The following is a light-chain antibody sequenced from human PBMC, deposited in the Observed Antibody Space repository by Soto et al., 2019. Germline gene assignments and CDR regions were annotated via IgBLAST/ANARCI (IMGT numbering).Light chain of an antibody. CDR3: QQYGSSNVA. CDR2: GAS. CDR1: QSVIDKY. V-gene: IGKV3-20*01. J-gene: IGKJ1*01. Sequence: EIVLTQYPGTLSLSPGERATLSCRASQSVIDKYLALYQQQPCQAPRLVIHGASWRATAIPDRFSGSGYGTDFTLTISRLENEDFAVYYCQQYGSSNVAFGQGTKVDIK.